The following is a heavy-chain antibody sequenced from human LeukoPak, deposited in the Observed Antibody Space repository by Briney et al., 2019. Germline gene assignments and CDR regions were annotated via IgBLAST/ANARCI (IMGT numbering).Heavy chain of an antibody. J-gene: IGHJ3*02. Sequence: SETLSLTCTVSGGSISSGSYYWSWIRQPAGKGLEWIGRIYTSGSTNYNPSLKSRVTISVDTSKNQFSLKLSSVTAADTAVYYCARDIVKYYDILTGYYPDAFDIWGQGTMVTVSS. CDR2: IYTSGST. CDR3: ARDIVKYYDILTGYYPDAFDI. CDR1: GGSISSGSYY. V-gene: IGHV4-61*02. D-gene: IGHD3-9*01.